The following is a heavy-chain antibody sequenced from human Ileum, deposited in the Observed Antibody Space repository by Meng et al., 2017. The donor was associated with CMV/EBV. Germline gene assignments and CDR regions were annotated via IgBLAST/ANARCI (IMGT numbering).Heavy chain of an antibody. CDR1: GGSISSGDYY. J-gene: IGHJ4*02. D-gene: IGHD6-13*01. CDR3: ARRSSGLFDY. Sequence: QVQLQDSGPGLVKPSQTLSLTCTVSGGSISSGDYYWTWIRQPPGKGLEWIGYIYYSGTTYYNPSLKSRVSISVDTSRNQFSLQLSSVTAADTAVYYCARRSSGLFDYWGQGILVTVSS. CDR2: IYYSGTT. V-gene: IGHV4-30-4*08.